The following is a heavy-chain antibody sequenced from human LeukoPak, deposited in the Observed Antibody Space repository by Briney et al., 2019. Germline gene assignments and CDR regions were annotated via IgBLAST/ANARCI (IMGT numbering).Heavy chain of an antibody. D-gene: IGHD6-6*01. CDR1: GGSISGTSYY. Sequence: SETLSLTCTVSGGSISGTSYYWGWIRQPPGKGLEWIGSIYYSGSTYYNPSLKSRVTISVDTSKNQFSLKLSSVTAADTAMYYCARVRVAARPFNWFDPWGQGTLVTVSS. J-gene: IGHJ5*02. V-gene: IGHV4-39*07. CDR3: ARVRVAARPFNWFDP. CDR2: IYYSGST.